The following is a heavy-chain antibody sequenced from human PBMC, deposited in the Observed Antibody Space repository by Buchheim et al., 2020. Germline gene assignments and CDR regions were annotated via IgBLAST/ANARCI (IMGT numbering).Heavy chain of an antibody. D-gene: IGHD3-22*01. CDR1: GFTFSSYW. CDR3: ARESSIVVATRGYFQH. Sequence: EVQLLESGGGLVQPGGSLRLSCAASGFTFSSYWMSWVRQAPGKGLEWVANIKQDGSEKYYVDSVKGRFTLSRDNAQNSLYLKMNSLRAEDTAVYYCARESSIVVATRGYFQHWGQGTL. J-gene: IGHJ1*01. V-gene: IGHV3-7*01. CDR2: IKQDGSEK.